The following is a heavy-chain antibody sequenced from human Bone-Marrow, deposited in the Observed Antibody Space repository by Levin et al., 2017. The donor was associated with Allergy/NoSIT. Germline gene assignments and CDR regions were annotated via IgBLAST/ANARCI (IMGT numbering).Heavy chain of an antibody. D-gene: IGHD3-3*01. J-gene: IGHJ1*01. Sequence: QPGGSLRLSCAASGFSFSDSEMHWVRQAPGKGLEWIAYIFDSGSTTYYTDSVKGRFTISRDNAQKSLFLEMQSLRVDDTATYYCVRAAATKRWVGGVFASWGQGTLVTVSS. V-gene: IGHV3-48*03. CDR1: GFSFSDSE. CDR2: IFDSGSTT. CDR3: VRAAATKRWVGGVFAS.